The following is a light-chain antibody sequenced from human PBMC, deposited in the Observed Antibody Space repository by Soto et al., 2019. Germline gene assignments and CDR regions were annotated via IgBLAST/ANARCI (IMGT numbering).Light chain of an antibody. J-gene: IGLJ1*01. V-gene: IGLV2-14*01. CDR3: SSYTSSSTLLYL. CDR1: SSDVGGYNY. CDR2: DVS. Sequence: QSALTQPASVSGSPGQSITISCTGTSSDVGGYNYVSWYQQHPGKAPKLMIYDVSNRPSGVSNRFSGSKSGNTASLTISGLQAEDEGDYYCSSYTSSSTLLYLFVTGTKLTVL.